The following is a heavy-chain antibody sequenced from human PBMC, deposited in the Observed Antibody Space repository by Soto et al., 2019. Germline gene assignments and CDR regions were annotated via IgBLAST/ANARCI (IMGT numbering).Heavy chain of an antibody. J-gene: IGHJ6*02. V-gene: IGHV4-34*01. CDR3: ARNPLWFGESSYYYYGMDV. CDR2: INHSGST. Sequence: SETLSLTCAVYGGSFSGYYWSWIRQPPGKGLEWIGEINHSGSTNYNPSLKSRVTISVDTSKNQFSLKLSSVTAADTAVYYCARNPLWFGESSYYYYGMDVWGQGTPVTVSS. CDR1: GGSFSGYY. D-gene: IGHD3-10*01.